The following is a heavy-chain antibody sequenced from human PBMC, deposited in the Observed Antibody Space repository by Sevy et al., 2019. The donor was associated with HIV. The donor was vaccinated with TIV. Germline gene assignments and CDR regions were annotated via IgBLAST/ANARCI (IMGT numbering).Heavy chain of an antibody. CDR3: ARAYSSGWYDY. V-gene: IGHV3-13*01. CDR1: GFTFSSYD. Sequence: GGSLRLSCAASGFTFSSYDMHWVRQATGKGLEWVSAIGTAGDTYYPGSVKGRLTISRENANNSLYLQMNSLRVGDTAVYYCARAYSSGWYDYWGQGTLVTVSS. D-gene: IGHD6-19*01. J-gene: IGHJ4*02. CDR2: IGTAGDT.